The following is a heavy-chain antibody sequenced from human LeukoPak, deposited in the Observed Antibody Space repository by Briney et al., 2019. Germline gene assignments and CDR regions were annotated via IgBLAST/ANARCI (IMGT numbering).Heavy chain of an antibody. CDR3: ARVRYSGYDWYYSPSTDDAFDI. CDR2: ISSSGSTI. CDR1: GFTFSDYY. Sequence: GGSLRLSCAASGFTFSDYYMSWIRQAPGKGLEWVSYISSSGSTIYYADSVKGRFTISRDNAKNSLYLQMNSLRAEDTAVYYCARVRYSGYDWYYSPSTDDAFDIWGQGTMVTVSS. D-gene: IGHD5-12*01. V-gene: IGHV3-11*01. J-gene: IGHJ3*02.